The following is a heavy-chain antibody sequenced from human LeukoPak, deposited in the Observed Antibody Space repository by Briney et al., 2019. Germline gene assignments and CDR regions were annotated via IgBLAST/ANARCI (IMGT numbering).Heavy chain of an antibody. J-gene: IGHJ4*02. CDR2: INHSGST. D-gene: IGHD2-2*01. CDR3: ARSDYAS. CDR1: GGSFSGYY. V-gene: IGHV4-34*01. Sequence: PSETLSLTCAVYGGSFSGYYWSWIRQPPGKGLEWIGEINHSGSTNYNPSLKSRVTISVDTSKNQFSLKLSSVTAADTAVYYCARSDYASWGQGTLVTVSS.